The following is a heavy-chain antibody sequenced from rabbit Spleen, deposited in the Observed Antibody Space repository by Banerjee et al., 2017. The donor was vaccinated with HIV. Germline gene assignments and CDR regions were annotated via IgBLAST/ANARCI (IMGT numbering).Heavy chain of an antibody. CDR1: GFSFSSSYY. CDR2: IYADSSGST. Sequence: QSLEESGGDLVKPGASLTPTCSASGFSFSSSYYMCWVRQAPGKGLEYIACIYADSSGSTVYASWAKGRFTISKTSSTTVTLEMTSLTAADTATYFCARGSAAMTLVITGYYLNLWGPGTLVTVS. V-gene: IGHV1S40*01. J-gene: IGHJ4*01. D-gene: IGHD2-1*01. CDR3: ARGSAAMTLVITGYYLNL.